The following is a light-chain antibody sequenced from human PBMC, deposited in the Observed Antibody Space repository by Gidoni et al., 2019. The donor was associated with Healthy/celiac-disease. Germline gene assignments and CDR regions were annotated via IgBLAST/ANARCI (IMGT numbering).Light chain of an antibody. CDR3: MQALQTPRLT. Sequence: DIVMTQSPLSLPVTPGEPPSISCRSSQSLLHSNVYNYLDWYLQKPGQSPQLLIYLGSNRASGVPDRFSGSGSGTDFTLKISRVEAEDVGVYYCMQALQTPRLTFGGGTKVEIK. CDR2: LGS. V-gene: IGKV2-28*01. CDR1: QSLLHSNVYNY. J-gene: IGKJ4*01.